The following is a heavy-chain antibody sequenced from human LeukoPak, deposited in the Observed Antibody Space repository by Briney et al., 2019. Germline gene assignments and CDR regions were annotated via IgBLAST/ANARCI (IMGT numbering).Heavy chain of an antibody. CDR1: GFAFSTYA. Sequence: GGSLRLSCAASGFAFSTYAMSWVRQAPGKGLNWVTGINGNGGSTYYADSVKGRFTISRDNSKSTLYLQMNSLRAEDTALYYCARRDYYDSSGYAPLFDYWGQGTLVTVSS. V-gene: IGHV3-23*01. J-gene: IGHJ4*02. CDR3: ARRDYYDSSGYAPLFDY. D-gene: IGHD3-22*01. CDR2: INGNGGST.